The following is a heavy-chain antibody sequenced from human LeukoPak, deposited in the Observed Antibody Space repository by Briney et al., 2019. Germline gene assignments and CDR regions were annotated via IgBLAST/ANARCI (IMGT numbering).Heavy chain of an antibody. J-gene: IGHJ4*02. CDR3: AKDIEGTGATFDY. CDR1: GFTFDDYA. D-gene: IGHD1-26*01. V-gene: IGHV3-9*01. CDR2: ISWNSGSI. Sequence: GGSLRLSCAASGFTFDDYAMHWVRQAPGKGLEWVSGISWNSGSIGYADSVKGRFTISRDNAKNSLYLQMNSLRAEDTALYYCAKDIEGTGATFDYWGQGTLVTVSP.